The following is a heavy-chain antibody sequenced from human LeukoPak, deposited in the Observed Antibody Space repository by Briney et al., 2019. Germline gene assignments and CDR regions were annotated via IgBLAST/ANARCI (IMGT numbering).Heavy chain of an antibody. CDR3: AKSRHCSGGYCYSGFGFDP. J-gene: IGHJ5*02. V-gene: IGHV3-48*01. CDR1: GFTFSNAW. Sequence: PGGSLRLSCAASGFTFSNAWMSWVRQAPGKGLEWVSYISSSGSTIYYADSVKGRFTISRDNSKNTLYLQMNGLRAEDTAVYYCAKSRHCSGGYCYSGFGFDPRGQGTLVTVSS. CDR2: ISSSGSTI. D-gene: IGHD2-15*01.